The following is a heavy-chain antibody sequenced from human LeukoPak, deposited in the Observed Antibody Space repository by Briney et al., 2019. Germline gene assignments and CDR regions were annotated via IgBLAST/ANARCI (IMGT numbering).Heavy chain of an antibody. V-gene: IGHV1-2*02. CDR2: INPNSGGT. CDR3: ARGVVVPAASKYYYYYYMDV. J-gene: IGHJ6*03. CDR1: GYTFTSYG. Sequence: ASVKVSCKASGYTFTSYGISWVRQAPGQGLEWMGWINPNSGGTNYAQKFQGRVTMTRDTSISTAYMELSRLRSDDTAVYYCARGVVVPAASKYYYYYYMDVWGKGTTVTVSS. D-gene: IGHD2-2*01.